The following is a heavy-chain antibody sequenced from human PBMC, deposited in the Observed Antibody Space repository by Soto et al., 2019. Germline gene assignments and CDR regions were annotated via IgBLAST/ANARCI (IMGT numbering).Heavy chain of an antibody. CDR1: GGSISSYY. D-gene: IGHD2-15*01. CDR2: IYYTEKT. J-gene: IGHJ6*02. Sequence: SETLSLTCTVSGGSISSYYWSWIRQPPGKGLDWIGYIYYTEKTNYNPSLKSRVTISVDTSKNQFSLKLRSVTAADTGIYFCARARFQLLHPYYYGMDVWGQGTAVTVSS. CDR3: ARARFQLLHPYYYGMDV. V-gene: IGHV4-59*01.